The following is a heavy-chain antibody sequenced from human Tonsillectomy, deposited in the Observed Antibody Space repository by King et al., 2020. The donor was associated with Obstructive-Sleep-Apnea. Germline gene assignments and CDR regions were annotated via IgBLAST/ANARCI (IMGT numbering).Heavy chain of an antibody. CDR3: ARDQGYSYGWDY. Sequence: VQLVESGGGFVQPGGFLRLSCAASGFTFISYSMNWCRQAPGKGLEWDLYISSSSITIYYADSVKGRYTISRDNAKNFLYRQMNSLRAEDTAVYYCARDQGYSYGWDYWGQGTLVTVSS. CDR1: GFTFISYS. J-gene: IGHJ4*02. CDR2: ISSSSITI. V-gene: IGHV3-48*04. D-gene: IGHD5-18*01.